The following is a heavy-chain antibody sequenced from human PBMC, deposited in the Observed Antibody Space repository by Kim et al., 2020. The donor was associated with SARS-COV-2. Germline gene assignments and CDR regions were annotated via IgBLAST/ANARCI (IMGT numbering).Heavy chain of an antibody. CDR2: ISSSGSTI. V-gene: IGHV3-11*01. D-gene: IGHD1-26*01. Sequence: GGSLRLSCAASGFTFSDYYMSWIRQAPGKGLEWVSYISSSGSTIYYADSVKGRFTISRDNAKNSLYLQMNSLRAEDTAVYYCARRNLVGATGAFDIWGQGTMVTVSS. J-gene: IGHJ3*02. CDR1: GFTFSDYY. CDR3: ARRNLVGATGAFDI.